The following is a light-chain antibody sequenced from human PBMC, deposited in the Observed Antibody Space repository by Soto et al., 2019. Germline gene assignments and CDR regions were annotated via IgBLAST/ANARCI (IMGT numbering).Light chain of an antibody. CDR2: EVS. CDR3: MQSTQLPHT. V-gene: IGKV2D-29*02. CDR1: QSLLHITGETF. J-gene: IGKJ5*01. Sequence: DVVMTQSPLSLSVTPEQPASISCKSSQSLLHITGETFLFWYLQKPDQSQQLLIYEVSTRVSGVPDRFSGSGSGTDFTLEISRVETDDVGIYYCMQSTQLPHTFGQGTRLGIE.